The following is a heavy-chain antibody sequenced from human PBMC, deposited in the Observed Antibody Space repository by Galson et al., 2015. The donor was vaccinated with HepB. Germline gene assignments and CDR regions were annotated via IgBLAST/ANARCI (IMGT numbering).Heavy chain of an antibody. CDR1: GFTFSDYY. J-gene: IGHJ6*02. Sequence: SLRLSCAASGFTFSDYYMSWIRQAPGKGLEWVSYISSSSSYTNYADSVKGRFTISRDNAKNSLYLQKNSLRAEDTAVYYCARDLLLSDYGDSWADYYYYYGMDVWGQGTTVTVSS. CDR3: ARDLLLSDYGDSWADYYYYYGMDV. CDR2: ISSSSSYT. D-gene: IGHD4-17*01. V-gene: IGHV3-11*06.